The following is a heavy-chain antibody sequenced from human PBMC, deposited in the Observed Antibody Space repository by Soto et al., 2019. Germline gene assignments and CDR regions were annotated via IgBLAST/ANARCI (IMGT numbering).Heavy chain of an antibody. D-gene: IGHD6-19*01. J-gene: IGHJ4*02. CDR3: ARDHSSGWYSSLDY. CDR1: GFTFSSYG. CDR2: IWYDGSNK. Sequence: GGSLRLSCAASGFTFSSYGMHWVRQAPGKGLEWVAVIWYDGSNKYYADSVKGRFTISRDNSKNTLYLQMNSLRAEDTAVYYCARDHSSGWYSSLDYWGQGTLVTVSS. V-gene: IGHV3-33*01.